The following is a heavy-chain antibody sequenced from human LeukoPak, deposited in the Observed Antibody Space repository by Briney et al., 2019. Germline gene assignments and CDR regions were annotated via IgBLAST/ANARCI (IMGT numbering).Heavy chain of an antibody. CDR3: ARGEDSSSSGAWDWFDP. D-gene: IGHD6-6*01. J-gene: IGHJ5*02. Sequence: ASVNVSCQASGYTFTGYYMHWVRQAHGQGLEWMGWINPNSGGTNYAQMFQGRVTMTRDTSISTAYMELSRLRSDETAVYFCARGEDSSSSGAWDWFDPWGQGTLVTVSS. V-gene: IGHV1-2*02. CDR1: GYTFTGYY. CDR2: INPNSGGT.